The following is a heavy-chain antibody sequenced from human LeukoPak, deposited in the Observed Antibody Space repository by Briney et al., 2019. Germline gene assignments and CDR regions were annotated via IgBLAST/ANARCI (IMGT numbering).Heavy chain of an antibody. CDR1: GYTFTGYY. CDR2: INPNSGGT. D-gene: IGHD6-19*01. J-gene: IGHJ4*02. Sequence: ASVKVSCKASGYTFTGYYMHWVRQAPGQGLEWMGWINPNSGGTNYAQKFQGRVTMTRDTSISTAYMELSRPRSDDTAVYYCARVRADSSGWYGSYNYWGQGTLVTVSS. CDR3: ARVRADSSGWYGSYNY. V-gene: IGHV1-2*02.